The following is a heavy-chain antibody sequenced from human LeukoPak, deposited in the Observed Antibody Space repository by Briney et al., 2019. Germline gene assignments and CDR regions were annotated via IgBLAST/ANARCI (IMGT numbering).Heavy chain of an antibody. CDR1: GFTFSGYA. CDR2: FRATDVSA. V-gene: IGHV3-23*01. J-gene: IGHJ3*01. Sequence: GGSLRLACAASGFTFSGYAMTWVRQAPGKGLEWVSAFRATDVSAQYAESVEGRFTISRDNSKSTLSLQMNSQGAEDTAVYYCARAKIAAAGTGAFDVWGQGTLVTVSS. D-gene: IGHD6-13*01. CDR3: ARAKIAAAGTGAFDV.